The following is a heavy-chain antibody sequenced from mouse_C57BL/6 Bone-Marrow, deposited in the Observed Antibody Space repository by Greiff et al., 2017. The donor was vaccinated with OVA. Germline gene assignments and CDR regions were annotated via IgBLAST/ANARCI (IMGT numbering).Heavy chain of an antibody. CDR3: ARDRDTTVVDWYFDV. D-gene: IGHD1-1*01. V-gene: IGHV5-4*01. J-gene: IGHJ1*03. Sequence: EVKLMESGGGLVKPGGSLKLSCAASGFTFSSYAMSWVRQTPEKRLEWVATISDGGSYTYYPDNVKGRFTISRDNAKNNLYLQMSHLKSEDTAMYYCARDRDTTVVDWYFDVWGTGTTVTVSS. CDR2: ISDGGSYT. CDR1: GFTFSSYA.